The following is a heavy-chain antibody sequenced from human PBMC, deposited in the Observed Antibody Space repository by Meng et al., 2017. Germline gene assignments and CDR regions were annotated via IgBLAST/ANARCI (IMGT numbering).Heavy chain of an antibody. V-gene: IGHV3-30*01. CDR2: ISYDGSNK. CDR1: GFSLSGHA. CDR3: ARAEYYYDSSDY. D-gene: IGHD3-22*01. J-gene: IGHJ4*02. Sequence: GGALDRPGRARRSAGEAVGFSLSGHARHWGRQAPGKGLAWVAVISYDGSNKYYADSVKGRFTITRDNSKNTLYLQMNSLRAEDTAVYYCARAEYYYDSSDYWGQGTLVTVSS.